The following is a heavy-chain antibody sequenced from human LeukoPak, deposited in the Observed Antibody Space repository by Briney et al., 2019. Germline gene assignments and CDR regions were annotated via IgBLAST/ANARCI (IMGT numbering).Heavy chain of an antibody. D-gene: IGHD3-3*01. CDR2: INHSGST. CDR1: GGSFSGYY. J-gene: IGHJ5*02. V-gene: IGHV4-34*01. Sequence: SETLSLTCAVYGGSFSGYYWSWIRQPPGKGLEWIGEINHSGSTNYNPSLKSRVTISVDTSKNQFSLKLSSVTAADTAVYYCARGCGITIFGVVTFGWFDPWGQGTPVTVSS. CDR3: ARGCGITIFGVVTFGWFDP.